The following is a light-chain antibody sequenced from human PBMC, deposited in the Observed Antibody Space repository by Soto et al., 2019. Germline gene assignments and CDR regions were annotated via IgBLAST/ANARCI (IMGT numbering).Light chain of an antibody. V-gene: IGKV3-15*01. CDR2: GAS. J-gene: IGKJ4*01. Sequence: EIVMTQSPATLSVSPGGRATLSCRASQSAGSNLAWYQQKPGQAPRRLIYGASTRATGIPARFSGSGSGTDFTLTIRSLQSEDFAIYFCQKYNSWRRSTFGGGNKVEIK. CDR3: QKYNSWRRST. CDR1: QSAGSN.